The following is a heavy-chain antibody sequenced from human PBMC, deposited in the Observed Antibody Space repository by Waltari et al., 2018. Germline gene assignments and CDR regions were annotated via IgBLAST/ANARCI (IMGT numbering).Heavy chain of an antibody. CDR2: INNDGSIV. CDR3: LNYDFDS. Sequence: DVQVVESGGGFVRRGGSLRLSCIGSGFNFSNYFIHWVRQAPGEGPVWVARINNDGSIVNYADSVKGRFSISRDNAKSTVYLQMNNLRGEDTALYHCLNYDFDSWGQGTLVTVSS. V-gene: IGHV3-74*01. D-gene: IGHD1-7*01. CDR1: GFNFSNYF. J-gene: IGHJ4*02.